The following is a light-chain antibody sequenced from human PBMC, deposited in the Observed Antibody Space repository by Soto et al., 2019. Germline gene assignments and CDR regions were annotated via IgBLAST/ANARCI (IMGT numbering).Light chain of an antibody. CDR3: QQANTFPYT. V-gene: IGKV1-12*01. J-gene: IGKJ2*01. Sequence: DIQMTQSPSSVSASVGDRVTITCRASHNIGSWLAWFHQKPGKAPKLLSYAASTLQSGVPSRFSGTGSGTDFTLTISSLQPEDFATYYCQQANTFPYTFGQGTKLEIK. CDR2: AAS. CDR1: HNIGSW.